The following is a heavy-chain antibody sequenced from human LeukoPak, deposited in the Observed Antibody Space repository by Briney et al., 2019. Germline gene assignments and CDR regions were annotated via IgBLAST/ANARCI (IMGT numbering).Heavy chain of an antibody. D-gene: IGHD3-9*01. CDR1: GYTFTSYG. J-gene: IGHJ5*02. CDR2: ISAYNGNT. CDR3: ARHVLRYFDWLQDWFDR. Sequence: ASVKVSCKASGYTFTSYGISWVRQAPGQGLEWMGWISAYNGNTNYAQKLQGRVTMTTDTSTSTAYVELRSLRSDDTAVYYCARHVLRYFDWLQDWFDRWGQGTLVTVSS. V-gene: IGHV1-18*01.